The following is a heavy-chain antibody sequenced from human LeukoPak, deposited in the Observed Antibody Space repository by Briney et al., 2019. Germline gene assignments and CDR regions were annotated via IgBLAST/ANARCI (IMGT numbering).Heavy chain of an antibody. CDR3: AKDLMRDRWFGES. V-gene: IGHV3-30*02. J-gene: IGHJ5*02. Sequence: GGSLRLSCAASGFTFSNYAMHWVRQAPGKGLEWVAFIRYEGNEEYYADSVKGRFTISRDNSQNTLYLDMNSLRPEDTAVYYCAKDLMRDRWFGESWGQGTLVTVSS. CDR1: GFTFSNYA. D-gene: IGHD3-10*01. CDR2: IRYEGNEE.